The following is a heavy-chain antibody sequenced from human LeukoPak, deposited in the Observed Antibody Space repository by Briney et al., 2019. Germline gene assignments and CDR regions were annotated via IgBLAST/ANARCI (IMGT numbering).Heavy chain of an antibody. CDR2: IKQDGSEK. J-gene: IGHJ3*02. Sequence: GGSLRLSCAASGFTFSSYWMSWVRQAPGQGLEWVVNIKQDGSEKYYVDSVKGRFTISRDNAKNSLYLQMNSLRAEDTAAYYCARVWGQWLVNDAFDIWGQGTMVTVSS. D-gene: IGHD6-19*01. CDR1: GFTFSSYW. V-gene: IGHV3-7*01. CDR3: ARVWGQWLVNDAFDI.